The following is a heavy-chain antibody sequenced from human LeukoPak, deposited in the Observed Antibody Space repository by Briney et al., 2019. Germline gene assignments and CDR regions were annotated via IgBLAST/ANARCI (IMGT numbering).Heavy chain of an antibody. J-gene: IGHJ4*02. CDR2: IASDRSST. CDR3: ARGRPHGNDY. Sequence: QPGGSLRLSCAASGFTFSSYWMNWVRQAPGKGLVWVSRIASDRSSTTYADSVKGRFSISRDNAKNTLYLQMNSLRVEDTAVYYCARGRPHGNDYWGQGTLVTVSS. D-gene: IGHD4-23*01. CDR1: GFTFSSYW. V-gene: IGHV3-74*01.